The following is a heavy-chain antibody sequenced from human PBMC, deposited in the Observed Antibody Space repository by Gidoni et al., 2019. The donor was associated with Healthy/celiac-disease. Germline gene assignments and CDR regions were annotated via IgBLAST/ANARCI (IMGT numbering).Heavy chain of an antibody. CDR2: INHSGST. Sequence: QVQLQQWGAGLLKPSETLSLTWAVYGGSCSGYYWSWIRQPPGKGLEWIGEINHSGSTNYNPSLTSRVTISVATSNTQSSLKLSSVTAADTAVYYCARGLRGSYSLGDFDYWGQGTLVTVSS. CDR3: ARGLRGSYSLGDFDY. J-gene: IGHJ4*02. D-gene: IGHD1-26*01. V-gene: IGHV4-34*01. CDR1: GGSCSGYY.